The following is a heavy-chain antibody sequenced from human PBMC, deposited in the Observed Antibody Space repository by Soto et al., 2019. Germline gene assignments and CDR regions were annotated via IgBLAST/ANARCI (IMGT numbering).Heavy chain of an antibody. CDR2: ISFDGSTK. CDR3: AREGIAESGPNFYDF. D-gene: IGHD6-13*01. J-gene: IGHJ4*02. Sequence: QVQLVESGGGVVQPGRSLTIFGTASGFTFKHNAMHWIRQAPAKGLEWVADISFDGSTKNYADSVKGRFTISRDNSKNTLSLQMRALKGEDTATYYCAREGIAESGPNFYDFWGQGTLVAVSS. V-gene: IGHV3-30-3*01. CDR1: GFTFKHNA.